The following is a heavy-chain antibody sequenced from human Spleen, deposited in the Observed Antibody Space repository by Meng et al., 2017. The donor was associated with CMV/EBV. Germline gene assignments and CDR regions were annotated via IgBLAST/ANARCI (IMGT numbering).Heavy chain of an antibody. CDR3: ARGAPVVVPAAITY. CDR2: IAFSGAPI. V-gene: IGHV3-48*03. D-gene: IGHD2-2*02. Sequence: GESLKISCAASGFTFSSYELNWVRQAPGKGLEWLAYIAFSGAPIYYADSVKGRFTISRDNAKNSLYLQMNSLRGEDTAVYYCARGAPVVVPAAITYWGQGTLVTVSS. CDR1: GFTFSSYE. J-gene: IGHJ4*02.